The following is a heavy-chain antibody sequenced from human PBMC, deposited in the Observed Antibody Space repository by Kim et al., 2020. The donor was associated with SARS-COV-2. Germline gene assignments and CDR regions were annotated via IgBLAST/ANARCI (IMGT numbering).Heavy chain of an antibody. V-gene: IGHV3-9*01. Sequence: GGSLRLSCAASGFSIDDYAMHWVRQPPGKGLEWVSGMSWSSASMGFADSVKGRFTISRDNAKNSLYLQMNSLRPEDTALYYCAKALYNSGYYDAFDIWGQGTMVTVSS. CDR3: AKALYNSGYYDAFDI. J-gene: IGHJ3*02. CDR1: GFSIDDYA. CDR2: MSWSSASM. D-gene: IGHD6-19*01.